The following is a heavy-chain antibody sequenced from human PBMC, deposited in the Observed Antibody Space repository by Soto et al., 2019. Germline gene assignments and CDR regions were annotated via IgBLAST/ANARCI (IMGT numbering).Heavy chain of an antibody. V-gene: IGHV3-30-3*01. CDR1: GFTFSNYA. J-gene: IGHJ2*01. D-gene: IGHD3-10*01. CDR2: ISYAGNNE. Sequence: QMQLVEAGGGVVQPGRSLRLSCAASGFTFSNYAMNWVRQAPGKGLEWVAGISYAGNNEFYADSVKGRFTIARDNPKNTLSLQMNSLKAEDTAVYYCARAPDYGSGSSRRYYYFELGGRGSLVSVSS. CDR3: ARAPDYGSGSSRRYYYFEL.